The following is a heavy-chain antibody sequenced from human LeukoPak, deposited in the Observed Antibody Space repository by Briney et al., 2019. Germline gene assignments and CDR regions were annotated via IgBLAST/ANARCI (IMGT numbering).Heavy chain of an antibody. V-gene: IGHV3-53*01. Sequence: PGGSLRLSCAASGFTFSDYYMSWVRQAPGKGLEWVSVIYSGGSTYYADSVKGRFTISRDNSKNTLYLQMNSLRAEDTAVYYCARDALDYGDYPGAFDIWGQGTMVTVSS. CDR2: IYSGGST. J-gene: IGHJ3*02. D-gene: IGHD4-17*01. CDR3: ARDALDYGDYPGAFDI. CDR1: GFTFSDYY.